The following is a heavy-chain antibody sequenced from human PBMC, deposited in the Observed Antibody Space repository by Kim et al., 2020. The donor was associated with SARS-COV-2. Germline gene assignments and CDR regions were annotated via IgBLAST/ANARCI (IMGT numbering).Heavy chain of an antibody. V-gene: IGHV3-23*01. D-gene: IGHD2-2*01. J-gene: IGHJ6*02. CDR1: GFTFSSYA. CDR2: ISGSGGST. Sequence: GGSLRLSCAASGFTFSSYAMSWVRQAPGKGLEWVSAISGSGGSTYYADSVKGRFTISRDNSKNTLYLQMNSLRAEDTAVYYCAKLTRALSSHYYYGMDVWGQGTTVTVSS. CDR3: AKLTRALSSHYYYGMDV.